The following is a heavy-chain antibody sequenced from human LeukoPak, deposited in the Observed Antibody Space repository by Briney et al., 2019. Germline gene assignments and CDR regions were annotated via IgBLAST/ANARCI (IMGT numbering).Heavy chain of an antibody. Sequence: SETLSLTCAVSGGSISSSNRWSWVRQPPGKGLEWIGEIYHSGSTNYNPSLKSRVTISVDKSKNQFSLKLSSVTAADTAVYYCARDPNGIHWFDPWGQGTLVTVSS. CDR1: GGSISSSNR. CDR2: IYHSGST. CDR3: ARDPNGIHWFDP. V-gene: IGHV4-4*02. D-gene: IGHD1-14*01. J-gene: IGHJ5*02.